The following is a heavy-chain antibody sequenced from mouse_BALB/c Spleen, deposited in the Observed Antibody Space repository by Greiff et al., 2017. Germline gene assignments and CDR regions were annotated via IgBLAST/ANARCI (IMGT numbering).Heavy chain of an antibody. CDR2: IDPSDSET. Sequence: QVQLQQSGPQLVRPGASVKISCKASGYSFTSYWMHWVKQRPGQGLEWIGMIDPSDSETRLNQKFKDKATLTVDKSSSTAYMQLSSPTSEDSAVYYCAREENYYGSSSYFDYWGQGTTLTVSS. D-gene: IGHD1-1*01. V-gene: IGHV1S127*01. CDR3: AREENYYGSSSYFDY. CDR1: GYSFTSYW. J-gene: IGHJ2*01.